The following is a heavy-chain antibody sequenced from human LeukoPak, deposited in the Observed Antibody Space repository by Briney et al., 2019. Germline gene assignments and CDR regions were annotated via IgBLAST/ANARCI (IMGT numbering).Heavy chain of an antibody. CDR2: ISGSGGTT. D-gene: IGHD5-12*01. J-gene: IGHJ4*02. V-gene: IGHV3-23*01. Sequence: PGGSLRLSCAASGFTFSSYGMSWVRQAPGKGLEWVSGISGSGGTTYYADSVKGRFTISRDNSKITLYLQMNSLRAEDTAVYYCAKDVNIRRNSGYDHRFDYWGQGTLVTVSS. CDR1: GFTFSSYG. CDR3: AKDVNIRRNSGYDHRFDY.